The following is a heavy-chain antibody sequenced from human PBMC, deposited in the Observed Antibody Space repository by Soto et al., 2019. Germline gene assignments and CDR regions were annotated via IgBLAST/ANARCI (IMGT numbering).Heavy chain of an antibody. J-gene: IGHJ4*02. V-gene: IGHV4-39*01. CDR2: ISYSGST. Sequence: QLQLQESGPGLVKPSETLSLTCIVSGGSISSSSYHWGWVRQPPGEGLEWIGTISYSGSTFYNPSLKSRVSITADTSKNRFSLSLSSVTAADTAVYYCSGDSSTWVWVDFWGQGILVTVSS. D-gene: IGHD6-13*01. CDR1: GGSISSSSYH. CDR3: SGDSSTWVWVDF.